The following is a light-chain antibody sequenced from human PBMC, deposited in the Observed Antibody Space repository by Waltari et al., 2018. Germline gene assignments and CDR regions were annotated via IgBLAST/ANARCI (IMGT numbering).Light chain of an antibody. CDR3: CSYISSTITWV. CDR1: SGDGGASNY. CDR2: DVT. J-gene: IGLJ3*02. V-gene: IGLV2-14*03. Sequence: QSALTQHASVSGSHGPSITIPCTGSSGDGGASNYVSWYQQHPGKAPKLMIYDVTVRPSGVSNRFSGSKSGNTASLTISGLQAEDEADYYCCSYISSTITWVFGGGTKLTVL.